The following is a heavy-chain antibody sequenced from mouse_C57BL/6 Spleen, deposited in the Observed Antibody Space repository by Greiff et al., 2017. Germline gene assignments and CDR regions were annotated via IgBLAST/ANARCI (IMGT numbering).Heavy chain of an antibody. CDR3: ARGNYYAMDY. D-gene: IGHD2-1*01. CDR2: VHPHSGST. Sequence: QVQLQQPGAELVQPWASVKLSCTASGYTFTSYWMRWVKHRPGPGLEWIGLVHPHSGSTNYNEQFTSKATLTVDKSSSTAYMQLSSLTSEDSAVYYCARGNYYAMDYWGQGTSVTVSS. V-gene: IGHV1-64*01. CDR1: GYTFTSYW. J-gene: IGHJ4*01.